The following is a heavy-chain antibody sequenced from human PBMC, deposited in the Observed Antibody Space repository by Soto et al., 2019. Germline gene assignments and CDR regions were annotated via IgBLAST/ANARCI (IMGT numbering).Heavy chain of an antibody. Sequence: QVHLQQWGAGLLKPSGTLSLTCTVSGGSFTEAYWTWVRQSPGRGLEWIGEDFHAGNTNYNPSLKSRVTLSPDTAKNQFSLRLTSVTAAESAVYYCARAPRELLAGGPLFLYYYYGFDVWGQGTTVIVSS. V-gene: IGHV4-34*12. CDR1: GGSFTEAY. D-gene: IGHD1-7*01. CDR2: DFHAGNT. J-gene: IGHJ6*02. CDR3: ARAPRELLAGGPLFLYYYYGFDV.